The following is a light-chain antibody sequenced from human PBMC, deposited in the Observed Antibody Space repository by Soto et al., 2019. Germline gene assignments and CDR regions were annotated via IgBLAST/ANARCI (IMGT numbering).Light chain of an antibody. V-gene: IGKV3-11*01. J-gene: IGKJ1*01. CDR2: DAS. CDR3: QQRSTWPPT. CDR1: QSVSST. Sequence: ESVLTQSPATLSLSPGERATLSCRASQSVSSTLAWYQQKPGQAPRLLIYDASNRAAGIPAGFSGSGSGTDFTLTISSLEPEDSAVYYCQQRSTWPPTFGQGTKVDIK.